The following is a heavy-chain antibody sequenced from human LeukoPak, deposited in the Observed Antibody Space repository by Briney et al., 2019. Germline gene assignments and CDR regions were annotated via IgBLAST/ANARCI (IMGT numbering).Heavy chain of an antibody. CDR1: GYNFATYW. V-gene: IGHV5-51*01. J-gene: IGHJ3*02. D-gene: IGHD3-22*01. CDR3: ARNPKGYYDSSGYSPQDAFDI. Sequence: GESLKISCRVSGYNFATYWIGWVRQMPGKGLEWMGIIYPGDSDTRYSPSFQGQVTISADKSISTAYLQWSSLKASDTAMYYCARNPKGYYDSSGYSPQDAFDIWGQGTMVTVSS. CDR2: IYPGDSDT.